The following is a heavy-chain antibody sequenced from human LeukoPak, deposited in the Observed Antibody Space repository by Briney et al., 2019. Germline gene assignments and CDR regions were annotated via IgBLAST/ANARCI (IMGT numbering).Heavy chain of an antibody. CDR1: GYTFTGYY. J-gene: IGHJ3*02. CDR3: AREKSVYYDSRANAFDI. V-gene: IGHV1-2*02. D-gene: IGHD3-22*01. Sequence: GASVKVSCKASGYTFTGYYMHWVRQAPGQGLEWMGWINPNSGGTNYAQKLQGRVTMTTDTSTSTAYMELRSLRSDDTAVYYCAREKSVYYDSRANAFDIWGQGTMVTVSS. CDR2: INPNSGGT.